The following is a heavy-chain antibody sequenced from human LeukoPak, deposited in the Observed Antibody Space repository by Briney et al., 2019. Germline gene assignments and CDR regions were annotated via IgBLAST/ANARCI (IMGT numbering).Heavy chain of an antibody. Sequence: SETLSLTCAVHGGSFSGYYWSWIRQPPGKGLEWIGEINHSGSTNYNPSLKSRVTISVDTSKNQFSLKLSSVTAADTAVYYCARPYCSSLQYYYYNYMDVWGNGTTVTVSS. J-gene: IGHJ6*03. D-gene: IGHD6-13*01. CDR2: INHSGST. V-gene: IGHV4-34*01. CDR3: ARPYCSSLQYYYYNYMDV. CDR1: GGSFSGYY.